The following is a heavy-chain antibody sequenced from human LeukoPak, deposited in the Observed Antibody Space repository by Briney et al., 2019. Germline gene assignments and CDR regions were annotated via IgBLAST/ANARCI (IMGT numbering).Heavy chain of an antibody. V-gene: IGHV3-23*01. D-gene: IGHD2-15*01. J-gene: IGHJ5*02. CDR3: ARVRVVAATSRWFDP. CDR2: ISGSGGNT. CDR1: GFTFSTYA. Sequence: GGSLRLSCAASGFTFSTYAMSWVRQAPGKGLEWVSAISGSGGNTYYADSVKGRFTISRDSSKNTLYLQMNSLRAEDTAVYYCARVRVVAATSRWFDPWGQGTLVTVSS.